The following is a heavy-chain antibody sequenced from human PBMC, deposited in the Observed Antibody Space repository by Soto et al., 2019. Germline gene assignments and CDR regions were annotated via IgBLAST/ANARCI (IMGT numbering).Heavy chain of an antibody. CDR2: IYYSGST. Sequence: SETLSLTCTVSGGSISSGGYYWSWIRQHPGKGLEWIGYIYYSGSTYYNPSLKSRVTISVETSKNQFSLKLSSVTAADTAVYYYASLIGDYSNPTYDYYYGMDVWGQGTTVTVSS. V-gene: IGHV4-31*03. CDR3: ASLIGDYSNPTYDYYYGMDV. J-gene: IGHJ6*02. D-gene: IGHD4-4*01. CDR1: GGSISSGGYY.